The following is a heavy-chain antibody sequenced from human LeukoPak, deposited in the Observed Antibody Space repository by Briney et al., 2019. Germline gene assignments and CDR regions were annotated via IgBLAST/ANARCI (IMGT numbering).Heavy chain of an antibody. Sequence: PSQTLSLTCTVSGGSTSSGSYDWSWIRQPAGKGLEWIGRIYISGSTNYNLSLKSRVTISVDRSKNQFSLQLSSVTAADTAVYYCARYTGSYFDYWGQGTLVTVSS. CDR3: ARYTGSYFDY. CDR2: IYISGST. J-gene: IGHJ4*02. V-gene: IGHV4-61*02. CDR1: GGSTSSGSYD. D-gene: IGHD1-26*01.